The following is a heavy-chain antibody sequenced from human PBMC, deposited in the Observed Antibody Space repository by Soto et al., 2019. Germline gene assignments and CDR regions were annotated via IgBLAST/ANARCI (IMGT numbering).Heavy chain of an antibody. CDR2: INPNSGGT. CDR3: ARGSSSSWYFGVLGYYGMDV. CDR1: GYTFTGYY. Sequence: ASVKVSCKASGYTFTGYYMHWVRQAPGQGLEWMGWINPNSGGTNYAQKFQGRVTMTRDTSISTAYMELSRLRSDDTAVYYCARGSSSSWYFGVLGYYGMDVWGQGTRVTVSS. D-gene: IGHD6-13*01. J-gene: IGHJ6*02. V-gene: IGHV1-2*02.